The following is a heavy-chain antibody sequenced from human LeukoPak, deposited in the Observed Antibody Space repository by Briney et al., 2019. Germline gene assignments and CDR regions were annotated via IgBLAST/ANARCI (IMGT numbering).Heavy chain of an antibody. CDR2: ISAYNGNT. CDR1: GYTFTNYG. CDR3: ARAKGRYSSGWYWFDP. Sequence: GASVKVSCKASGYTFTNYGISWVRQAPGQGLEWMGWISAYNGNTNYAQKLQGRVTMTRDTSTSTAYMELRSLRSDDTAVYYCARAKGRYSSGWYWFDPWGQGTLVTVSS. J-gene: IGHJ5*02. V-gene: IGHV1-18*01. D-gene: IGHD6-19*01.